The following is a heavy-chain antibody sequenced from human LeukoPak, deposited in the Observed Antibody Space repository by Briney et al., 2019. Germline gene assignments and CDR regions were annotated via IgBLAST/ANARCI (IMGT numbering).Heavy chain of an antibody. Sequence: PGGSLRVSCVASGFTFSNYAMSWVRQAPGKGLEWVSAITGSGTNRYYAESLKGRFTTSRDNSKNTVFLQMNSLRHEDTAIYYCVIWGDYDVLTGYYVPDYWGQGTLVTVAS. CDR1: GFTFSNYA. J-gene: IGHJ4*02. CDR3: VIWGDYDVLTGYYVPDY. D-gene: IGHD3-9*01. V-gene: IGHV3-23*01. CDR2: ITGSGTNR.